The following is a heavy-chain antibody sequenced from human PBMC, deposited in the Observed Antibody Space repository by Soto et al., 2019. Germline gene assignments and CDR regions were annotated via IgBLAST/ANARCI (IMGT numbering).Heavy chain of an antibody. CDR3: ARENRDYGDYAPNWFDP. CDR1: GGTFSSYA. J-gene: IGHJ5*02. V-gene: IGHV1-69*01. D-gene: IGHD4-17*01. Sequence: QVQLVQSGAEVKKPGSSVKVSCKASGGTFSSYAISWVRQAPGQGLEWMGGIIPIFGTPNYAQKFQGRVTITADESTSTAYMELSSLRSEDTAVYYCARENRDYGDYAPNWFDPWGQGTLVTVSS. CDR2: IIPIFGTP.